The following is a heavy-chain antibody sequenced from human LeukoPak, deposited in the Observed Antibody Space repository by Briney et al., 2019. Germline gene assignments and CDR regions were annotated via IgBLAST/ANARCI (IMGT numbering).Heavy chain of an antibody. V-gene: IGHV3-74*01. J-gene: IGHJ4*02. CDR3: ARDSVGASEDY. CDR1: GFTFSSYW. CDR2: INSDGSST. Sequence: GGSLRLSCAASGFTFSSYWMHWVRHAPGKGLVWVSRINSDGSSTSYADSVKGRFTISRDNAKNSLYLQMNSLRAEDTAVYYCARDSVGASEDYWGQGTLVTVSS. D-gene: IGHD1-26*01.